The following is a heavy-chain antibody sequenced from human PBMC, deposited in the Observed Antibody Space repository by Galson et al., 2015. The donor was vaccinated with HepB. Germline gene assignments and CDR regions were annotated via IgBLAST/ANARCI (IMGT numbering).Heavy chain of an antibody. D-gene: IGHD6-13*01. CDR2: IGAHGGTK. CDR1: GFTFSSYA. J-gene: IGHJ2*01. V-gene: IGHV3-23*01. CDR3: AKERATSSWNDWYFDL. Sequence: SLRLSCAASGFTFSSYAMNWVRQAPGKGLEWVSAIGAHGGTKFYADSVKGRFTISIDNSKNTLYLQMNSLRAEDTAVFYCAKERATSSWNDWYFDLEGRRTLVTVSS.